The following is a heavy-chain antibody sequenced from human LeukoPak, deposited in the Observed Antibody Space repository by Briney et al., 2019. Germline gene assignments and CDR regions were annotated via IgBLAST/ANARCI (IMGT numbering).Heavy chain of an antibody. J-gene: IGHJ5*02. D-gene: IGHD1-20*01. CDR2: VYYSGST. CDR1: GGFISSYY. Sequence: PSGTLSLTCSVPGGFISSYYWNWIRQPPGKGLEWIGYVYYSGSTYYSPSLKSRVTISLDTSKIQFSLKLSSVTAADTAVYYCARLRTISGAGFDPWGQGTLVTVSS. V-gene: IGHV4-59*08. CDR3: ARLRTISGAGFDP.